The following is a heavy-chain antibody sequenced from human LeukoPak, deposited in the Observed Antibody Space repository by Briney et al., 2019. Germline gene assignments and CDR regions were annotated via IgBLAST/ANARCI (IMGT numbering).Heavy chain of an antibody. Sequence: ASVTVSCKPSGGTFSSYAISWVRQAPGQGLEWMGRIIPILGIANYAQKFQGRVTITADKSTSAAYMELSSLRSEDTAVYYCARETYYYDSSGYSAFDYWGQGTLVTVSS. CDR2: IIPILGIA. CDR3: ARETYYYDSSGYSAFDY. J-gene: IGHJ4*02. CDR1: GGTFSSYA. D-gene: IGHD3-22*01. V-gene: IGHV1-69*04.